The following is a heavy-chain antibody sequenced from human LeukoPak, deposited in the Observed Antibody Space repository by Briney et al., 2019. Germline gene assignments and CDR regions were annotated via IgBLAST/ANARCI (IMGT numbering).Heavy chain of an antibody. Sequence: GGSLRLSCAASGFTFSSYAMHWVRQAPGKGLEWVAVISYDGSNKYYADSVKGRFTISRDNSKNTLYLQMNSLRAEDTAVYYCASQAAAYDYWGQGTLVTVSS. CDR1: GFTFSSYA. CDR2: ISYDGSNK. D-gene: IGHD6-13*01. CDR3: ASQAAAYDY. V-gene: IGHV3-30-3*01. J-gene: IGHJ4*02.